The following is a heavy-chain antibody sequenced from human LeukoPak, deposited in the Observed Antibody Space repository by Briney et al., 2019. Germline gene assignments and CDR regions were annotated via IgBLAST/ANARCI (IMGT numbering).Heavy chain of an antibody. CDR1: GFTFSNYG. Sequence: GSLRLSCAVSGFTFSNYGMHWVRQAPGKGLEWLSLIWYDGHTKFYADSVKGRFTISRDNAKNSLYLQMNSLRAEDTAVYYCARVLGTRSRYYYGSSGYYGYWGQGTLVTVSS. CDR3: ARVLGTRSRYYYGSSGYYGY. D-gene: IGHD3-22*01. V-gene: IGHV3-33*01. J-gene: IGHJ4*02. CDR2: IWYDGHTK.